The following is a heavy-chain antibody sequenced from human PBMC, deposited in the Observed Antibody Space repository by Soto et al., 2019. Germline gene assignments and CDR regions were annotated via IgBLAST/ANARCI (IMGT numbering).Heavy chain of an antibody. V-gene: IGHV4-59*01. CDR2: IYYSGST. CDR3: ARVPRGYNDYYYYYGMDV. Sequence: QVQLQESGPGLVKPSETLSLTCTVSGGSISSYYWSWIRQPPGKGLEWIGYIYYSGSTNYNPSLMSRVTIPVDTSKNQFSLKLSSVTAADTAVYYCARVPRGYNDYYYYYGMDVWGQGTTVTVSS. CDR1: GGSISSYY. D-gene: IGHD3-10*01. J-gene: IGHJ6*02.